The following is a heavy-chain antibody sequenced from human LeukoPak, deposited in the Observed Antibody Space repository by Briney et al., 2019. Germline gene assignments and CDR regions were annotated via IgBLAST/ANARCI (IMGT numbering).Heavy chain of an antibody. J-gene: IGHJ4*02. CDR2: INHSGST. V-gene: IGHV4-34*01. Sequence: SETLSLTCAVYGGSFSGYYWSWIRQPPGKGLEWIGEINHSGSTNYNPSLKSRVTISVDTSKNQFSLKLSSVTAADTAVYYCASRSGLLWFGEFNYWGQGTLVTVPS. CDR3: ASRSGLLWFGEFNY. D-gene: IGHD3-10*01. CDR1: GGSFSGYY.